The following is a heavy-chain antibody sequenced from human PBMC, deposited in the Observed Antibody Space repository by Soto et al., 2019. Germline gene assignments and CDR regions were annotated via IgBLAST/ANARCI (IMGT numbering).Heavy chain of an antibody. J-gene: IGHJ4*02. CDR3: ASSRYNKNHGAGRQDI. Sequence: GGSLRLSCAASGFTFRSYWMSWVRQAPGKGLEWVANIKLDGSEKYYVGSVKGRFTISRDNAAQSVYLQMNSLLVEDTAVFYCASSRYNKNHGAGRQDIWGQGTLVTVSS. V-gene: IGHV3-7*01. CDR1: GFTFRSYW. D-gene: IGHD5-18*01. CDR2: IKLDGSEK.